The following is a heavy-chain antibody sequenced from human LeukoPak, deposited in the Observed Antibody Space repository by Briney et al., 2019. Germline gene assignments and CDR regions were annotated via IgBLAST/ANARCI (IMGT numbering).Heavy chain of an antibody. CDR2: ISGSGGST. CDR3: AKDVDYYDSSFDFDY. D-gene: IGHD3-22*01. CDR1: GFTFSSYA. J-gene: IGHJ4*02. V-gene: IGHV3-23*01. Sequence: GGSLRLSCAASGFTFSSYAMSWVRQAPGKGLEWVSAISGSGGSTYYADSVKGRFTISRDNSKNTLYLQMNSLRAEDTAVYYCAKDVDYYDSSFDFDYWGQGTLVTVPS.